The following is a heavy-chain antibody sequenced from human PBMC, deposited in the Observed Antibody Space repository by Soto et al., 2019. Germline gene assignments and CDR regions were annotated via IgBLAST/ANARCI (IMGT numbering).Heavy chain of an antibody. CDR1: GYTFTSYY. D-gene: IGHD4-4*01. CDR2: INPSGGST. CDR3: ARAEMATITFDY. J-gene: IGHJ4*02. Sequence: QVQLVQSGAEVKKPGASVKVSCKASGYTFTSYYMHWVRQAPGQGLEWMGIINPSGGSTSYAQKFQGRVTMTRDTSTSTVYMELSRLRSEDTAVYYCARAEMATITFDYWGQGTLVTVSS. V-gene: IGHV1-46*01.